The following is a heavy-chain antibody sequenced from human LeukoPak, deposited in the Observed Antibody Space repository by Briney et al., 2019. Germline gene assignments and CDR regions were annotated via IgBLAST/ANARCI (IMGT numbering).Heavy chain of an antibody. CDR1: GFTFSRFG. D-gene: IGHD2-15*01. CDR3: AQKGGTDH. CDR2: ISSSSSAI. J-gene: IGHJ4*02. V-gene: IGHV3-48*02. Sequence: GGSLRLSCAASGFTFSRFGMNWVRQAPGKGLEWNSYISSSSSAIYYADSVKGRFTISRDNAKNSLYLQMSSLRDEDTAVYYCAQKGGTDHCGQGTLVTVSS.